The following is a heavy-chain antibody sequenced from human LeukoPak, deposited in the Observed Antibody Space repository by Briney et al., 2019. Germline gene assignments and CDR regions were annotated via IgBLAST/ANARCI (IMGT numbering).Heavy chain of an antibody. CDR1: GFTFSDSY. J-gene: IGHJ5*02. CDR3: ARGGWELTNWFDP. V-gene: IGHV3-11*04. CDR2: ISGSGHDI. Sequence: PGGSLRLSCAASGFTFSDSYMTWVRQAPGKGVEWVAYISGSGHDINYSDSVKGRFTISRDNAKNSLYLQTSSLRVEDTAVYYCARGGWELTNWFDPWGQGTLVTVSS. D-gene: IGHD1-26*01.